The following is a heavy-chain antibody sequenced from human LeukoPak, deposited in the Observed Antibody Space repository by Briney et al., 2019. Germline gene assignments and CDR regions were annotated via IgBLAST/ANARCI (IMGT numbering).Heavy chain of an antibody. V-gene: IGHV3-20*04. Sequence: PGGSLRLSCAASGFTFDDYGMSWVRQAPGKGLEWVSGINWNGGSTGYADSVKGRFTISRDNAKNSLYLQMNSLRAEDTALYYYATPYYYDSSGYYVYWGQGTLVTVSS. D-gene: IGHD3-22*01. CDR1: GFTFDDYG. J-gene: IGHJ4*02. CDR2: INWNGGST. CDR3: ATPYYYDSSGYYVY.